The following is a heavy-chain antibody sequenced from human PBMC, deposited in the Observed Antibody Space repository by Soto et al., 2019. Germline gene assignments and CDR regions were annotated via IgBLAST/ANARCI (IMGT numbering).Heavy chain of an antibody. D-gene: IGHD5-18*01. Sequence: QVQLVESGGGVVQPGRSLRLSCAASGFTFSSYAMHWVRQAPGKGLEWVAVISYDGSNKYYADSVKGRFTISRDNSKNTLYLQMKSLRAEDTAVYYRARDPLWGTGMVLWYFDLWGRGTLVTVSS. J-gene: IGHJ2*01. CDR1: GFTFSSYA. V-gene: IGHV3-30-3*01. CDR2: ISYDGSNK. CDR3: ARDPLWGTGMVLWYFDL.